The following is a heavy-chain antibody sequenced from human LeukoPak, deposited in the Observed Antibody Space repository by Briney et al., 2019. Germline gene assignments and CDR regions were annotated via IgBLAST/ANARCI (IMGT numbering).Heavy chain of an antibody. CDR2: ISSSSSYI. D-gene: IGHD1-14*01. J-gene: IGHJ6*03. Sequence: PGGSLRRSCAASGFTFSSYGMNWVRQAPGKGLEWVSSISSSSSYIYYADSEKGRFTISRDNAKNSRYLQTNSMRAEDTDVYYCARRPPTNRVSNMDGWGKRATVNGSS. CDR3: ARRPPTNRVSNMDG. CDR1: GFTFSSYG. V-gene: IGHV3-21*01.